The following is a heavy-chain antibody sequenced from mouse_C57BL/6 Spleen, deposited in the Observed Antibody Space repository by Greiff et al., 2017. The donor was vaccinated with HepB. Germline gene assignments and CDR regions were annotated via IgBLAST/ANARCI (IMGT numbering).Heavy chain of an antibody. D-gene: IGHD3-1*01. V-gene: IGHV2-6*03. CDR1: GFSLTSYG. CDR3: ARHSSGHYYAMDY. CDR2: IWSDGST. Sequence: VQLQESGPGLVAPSQSLSITCTVSGFSLTSYGVHWVRQPPGKGLEWLVVIWSDGSTTYNSALKSRLSISKDNSKSQVFLKMNSLQTDDTAMYYCARHSSGHYYAMDYWGQGTSVTVSS. J-gene: IGHJ4*01.